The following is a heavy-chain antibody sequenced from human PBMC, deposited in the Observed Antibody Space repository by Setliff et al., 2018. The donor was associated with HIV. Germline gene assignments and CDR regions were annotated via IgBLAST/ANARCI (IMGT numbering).Heavy chain of an antibody. D-gene: IGHD3-16*01. CDR1: GYTFTSYY. CDR2: VNPSGGST. Sequence: ASVMVSCKASGYTFTSYYMHWVRQAPGQGLEWLGMVNPSGGSTAYAQKFQGRVTMTRDTSTNTVYMDLSGLRSDDTAVYYCARGRTAGYTYNYGYWGQGTLVTVSS. J-gene: IGHJ4*02. V-gene: IGHV1-46*01. CDR3: ARGRTAGYTYNYGY.